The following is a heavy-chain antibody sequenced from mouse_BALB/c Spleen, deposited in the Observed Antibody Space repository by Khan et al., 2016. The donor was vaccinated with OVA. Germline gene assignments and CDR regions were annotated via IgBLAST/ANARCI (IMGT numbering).Heavy chain of an antibody. CDR2: IDPANGNV. Sequence: VQLKQSGAEFVKPGASVKLSCTASGFNIEDTYMHWINQRPQQGLVWIGRIDPANGNVKYDPKFRDKATISADVSSNTAYLHLSSLTSDDTAVSDCIRGAYNGLFAYWGQGTLVTVSA. CDR1: GFNIEDTY. V-gene: IGHV14-3*02. CDR3: IRGAYNGLFAY. D-gene: IGHD2-10*01. J-gene: IGHJ3*01.